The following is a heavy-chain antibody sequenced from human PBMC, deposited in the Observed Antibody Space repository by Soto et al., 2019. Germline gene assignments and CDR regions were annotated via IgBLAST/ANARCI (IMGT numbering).Heavy chain of an antibody. D-gene: IGHD2-15*01. CDR3: TRDSGSFHPWYYYGMDV. CDR2: IRSKAYGGTT. V-gene: IGHV3-49*03. CDR1: GFTFCDYA. J-gene: IGHJ6*02. Sequence: XRLSCTSSGFTFCDYAMSWFRQAPGKGLEWVGFIRSKAYGGTTEYAASVKGRFTISRDDSKSIAYLQMNSLKTEDTAVYYCTRDSGSFHPWYYYGMDVWGQGTTVTVSS.